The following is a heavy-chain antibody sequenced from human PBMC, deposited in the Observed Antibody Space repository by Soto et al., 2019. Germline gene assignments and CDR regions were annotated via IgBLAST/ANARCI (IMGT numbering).Heavy chain of an antibody. J-gene: IGHJ6*02. D-gene: IGHD6-25*01. V-gene: IGHV3-9*01. Sequence: PGGSLRPYSAASGFTFDDYSTPAVRPAPGKGLEWVSGISWNSGSIGYADSVKGRFTISRDNAKNSLYLQMNSLRAEDTALYYCAKDMIAAAGTVGHYYGMDVWGQGT. CDR3: AKDMIAAAGTVGHYYGMDV. CDR2: ISWNSGSI. CDR1: GFTFDDYS.